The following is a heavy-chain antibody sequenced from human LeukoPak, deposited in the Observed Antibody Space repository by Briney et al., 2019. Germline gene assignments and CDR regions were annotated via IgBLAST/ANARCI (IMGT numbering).Heavy chain of an antibody. Sequence: GGSLRLSCAASGFTVSSRDMTWVRQAPGKGLEWVSIIFSGGDTSYADSVKGRFTISRDTSRNTLDLRMNSLRVEDTAVYYCARVTRKDQLFFDHWGQGTLVTVSS. CDR2: IFSGGDT. J-gene: IGHJ4*02. D-gene: IGHD2-2*01. CDR3: ARVTRKDQLFFDH. CDR1: GFTVSSRD. V-gene: IGHV3-66*02.